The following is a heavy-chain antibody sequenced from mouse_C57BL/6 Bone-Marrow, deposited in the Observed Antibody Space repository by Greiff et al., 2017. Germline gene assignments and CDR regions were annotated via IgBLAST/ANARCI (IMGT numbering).Heavy chain of an antibody. V-gene: IGHV5-4*01. CDR2: ISDGGSYT. D-gene: IGHD1-3*01. J-gene: IGHJ1*03. CDR1: GFTFSSYA. Sequence: EVQGVESGGGLVKPGGSLKLSCAASGFTFSSYAMSWVRQTPEKRLEWVATISDGGSYTYYPDNVKGRFTISRDNAKNNLYLQMSHLKSEDTAMYYCARVNFYWYFDVWGTGTTVTVSS. CDR3: ARVNFYWYFDV.